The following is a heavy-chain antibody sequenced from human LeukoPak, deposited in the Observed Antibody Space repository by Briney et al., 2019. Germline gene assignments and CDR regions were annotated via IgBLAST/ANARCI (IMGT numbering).Heavy chain of an antibody. Sequence: SETLSLTCSVSGGSISGYYWSWIRQTPGKGLEWIAYIHFSGSTSYNPSLKSRVSLSLDTSREQFSLKLSSVTAADTAVYYCARHGLSGYGSPFDNWGQGTLVIASS. V-gene: IGHV4-59*08. J-gene: IGHJ4*02. CDR1: GGSISGYY. CDR2: IHFSGST. CDR3: ARHGLSGYGSPFDN. D-gene: IGHD5-12*01.